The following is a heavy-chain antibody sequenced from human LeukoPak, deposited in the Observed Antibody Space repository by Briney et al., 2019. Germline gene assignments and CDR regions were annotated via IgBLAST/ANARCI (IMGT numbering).Heavy chain of an antibody. Sequence: SQTLSLTCAVSGGSISSGGYSWSWIRQPPGKGLEWIGYIYHSGSTYYNPSLKSRVTISVDRSKNQFSLKLSSVTAADTAVYYCARSPYYDYVWGSYRPSGMDVWGQGTTVTVSS. CDR1: GGSISSGGYS. CDR2: IYHSGST. J-gene: IGHJ6*02. CDR3: ARSPYYDYVWGSYRPSGMDV. D-gene: IGHD3-16*02. V-gene: IGHV4-30-2*01.